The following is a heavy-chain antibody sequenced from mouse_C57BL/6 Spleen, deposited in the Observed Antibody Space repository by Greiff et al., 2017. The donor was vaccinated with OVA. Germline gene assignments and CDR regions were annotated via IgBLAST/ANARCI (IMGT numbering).Heavy chain of an antibody. D-gene: IGHD2-3*01. CDR3: ARQGGYYTHFDY. Sequence: EVKLVESGGGLVKPGGSLKLSCAASGFTFSSYTMSWVRQTPEKRLEWVATISGGGGNTYYPDSVKGRFTISRDNAKNTLYLQMSSLRSEDTALYYCARQGGYYTHFDYWGQGTTLTVSS. V-gene: IGHV5-9*01. J-gene: IGHJ2*01. CDR1: GFTFSSYT. CDR2: ISGGGGNT.